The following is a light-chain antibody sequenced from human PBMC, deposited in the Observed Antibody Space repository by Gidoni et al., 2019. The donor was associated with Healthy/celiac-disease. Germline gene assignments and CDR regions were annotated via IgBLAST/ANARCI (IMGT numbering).Light chain of an antibody. V-gene: IGLV1-40*01. J-gene: IGLJ1*01. CDR2: GNS. CDR1: SSNIGAGFD. Sequence: QSVLTQPPSVSGAPGQRVTISCTGSSSNIGAGFDVHCYQPLPGTAPKLLIYGNSNRPSGVPDRFSGSKSGTSASLAITGLQAEDEADYYCQSYDSSLSGSDVFGTGTKVTVL. CDR3: QSYDSSLSGSDV.